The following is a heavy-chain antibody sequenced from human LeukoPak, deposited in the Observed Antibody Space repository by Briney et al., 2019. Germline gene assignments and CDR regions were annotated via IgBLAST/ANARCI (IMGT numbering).Heavy chain of an antibody. Sequence: SQTLSLTCAIFGDSVSSNSAAWNWTRQSPSRGLEWLGRTYYRSKWYNDYAVSVKSRITINPDTSKNQFSLQLNSVTPEDTAVYYCARDHNWNYGRAFGIWGQGTMVTVSS. V-gene: IGHV6-1*01. D-gene: IGHD1-7*01. CDR2: TYYRSKWYN. CDR1: GDSVSSNSAA. J-gene: IGHJ3*02. CDR3: ARDHNWNYGRAFGI.